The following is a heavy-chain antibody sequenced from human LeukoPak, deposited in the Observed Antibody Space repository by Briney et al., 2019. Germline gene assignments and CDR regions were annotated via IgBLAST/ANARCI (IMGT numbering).Heavy chain of an antibody. J-gene: IGHJ6*03. CDR2: INPNSGGT. D-gene: IGHD1/OR15-1a*01. V-gene: IGHV1-2*02. CDR3: ARATVATFYYMDV. CDR1: GYTFTGYY. Sequence: GASVKVSCKXSGYTFTGYYMHWVRQAPGQGLEWMGRINPNSGGTNYSQKFQGRVTMTRDTSISTAYMELSRLRSDDTAVYYCARATVATFYYMDVWGKGTTVTVSS.